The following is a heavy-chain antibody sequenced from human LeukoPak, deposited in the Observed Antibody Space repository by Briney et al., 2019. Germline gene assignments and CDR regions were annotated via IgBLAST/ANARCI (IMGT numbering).Heavy chain of an antibody. V-gene: IGHV4-59*01. J-gene: IGHJ4*02. Sequence: KSSETLSLTCSVSGGSIKTYYWTWIRQPTGKGLEWIGYIHYSGSTDSNPSLMGRVTISLDTSKSQFSLELRSVTAADTAVYYCVRDQSEFDSWGQGTVVTVSS. CDR2: IHYSGST. CDR3: VRDQSEFDS. CDR1: GGSIKTYY.